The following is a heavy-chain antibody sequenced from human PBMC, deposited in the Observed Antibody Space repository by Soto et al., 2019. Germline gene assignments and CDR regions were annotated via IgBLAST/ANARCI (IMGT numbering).Heavy chain of an antibody. CDR3: AAVRRYCSGGSCYSRDYYYMDV. Sequence: ASVKVSCRASGYTFTSYGISWVRQAPGQGLEWMGWICAYNGNTNYAQKLQGRVTMTTDTSTSTAYMELRSLRSEDTAVYYCAAVRRYCSGGSCYSRDYYYMDVWGKGTTVTVSS. CDR2: ICAYNGNT. D-gene: IGHD2-15*01. V-gene: IGHV1-18*01. CDR1: GYTFTSYG. J-gene: IGHJ6*03.